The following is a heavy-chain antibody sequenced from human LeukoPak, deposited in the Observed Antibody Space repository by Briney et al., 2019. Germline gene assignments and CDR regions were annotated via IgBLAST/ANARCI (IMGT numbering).Heavy chain of an antibody. D-gene: IGHD6-19*01. V-gene: IGHV3-23*01. CDR2: ISGSGDRT. CDR3: AKERSSGWPFDY. CDR1: GFTFSSYA. Sequence: PGGSLRLSCAAYGFTFSSYAMSCVRQAPGKGLEWVSGISGSGDRTHDADSVKGRFTISRDNSKNTVYLQMNSLRADDTAVYYCAKERSSGWPFDYWGQGTLVTVSS. J-gene: IGHJ4*02.